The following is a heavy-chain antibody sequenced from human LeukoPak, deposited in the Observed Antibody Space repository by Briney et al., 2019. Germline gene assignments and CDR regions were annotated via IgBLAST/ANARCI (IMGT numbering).Heavy chain of an antibody. CDR2: ILSDGRTD. V-gene: IGHV3-30*04. D-gene: IGHD3-10*01. Sequence: GSLRLSCAASGFTLRSIAMHWVRQAPGKGLEWVAVILSDGRTDFYATAVKGRFTIFADNSKSTLFLQMNSLGPEDTAVYYCATEADGSLSYYERAFDYWGQGTLVTVSS. J-gene: IGHJ4*02. CDR3: ATEADGSLSYYERAFDY. CDR1: GFTLRSIA.